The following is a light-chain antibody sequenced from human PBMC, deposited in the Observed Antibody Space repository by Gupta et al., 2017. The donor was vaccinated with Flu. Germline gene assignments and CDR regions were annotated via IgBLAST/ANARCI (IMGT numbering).Light chain of an antibody. CDR3: QQCGTSPVT. J-gene: IGKJ3*01. CDR1: QSVNSDY. CDR2: GIS. Sequence: ETGTLSCRASQSVNSDYLAWYQQKPGQAPRLLIHGISSRATGIPDRFSGSGSGTDFTLTSSNLEPEDFAVYYCQQCGTSPVTFGPGTKVDIK. V-gene: IGKV3-20*01.